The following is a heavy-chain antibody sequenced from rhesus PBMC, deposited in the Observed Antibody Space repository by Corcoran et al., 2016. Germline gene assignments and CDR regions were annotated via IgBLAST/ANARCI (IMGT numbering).Heavy chain of an antibody. J-gene: IGHJ4*01. CDR2: INSGGGST. CDR1: GFTFSNYW. D-gene: IGHD4-23*01. CDR3: AKEPEYTNWGYYFDY. Sequence: EVQLVESGGGLAKPGGSLRLSCAASGFTFSNYWMNWVRQTPGKGLEWISAINSGGGSTYYADSVQGRFTISRDNFKTTLSLQMDSLRAEDTAVYYSAKEPEYTNWGYYFDYWGQGVLVTVSS. V-gene: IGHV3S42*01.